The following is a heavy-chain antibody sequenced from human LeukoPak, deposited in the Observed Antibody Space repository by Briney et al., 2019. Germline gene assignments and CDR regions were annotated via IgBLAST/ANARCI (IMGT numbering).Heavy chain of an antibody. V-gene: IGHV3-23*01. Sequence: PGGSPRLSCAASGFTFSSYAMSWVRQAPGKGLEWVSIISGSGGSSNYADPVKGRFTISRDNSKSTLFLQMDSLRAEDTAVYYCAKKLAVGPTGGFDPWGQGTLVTVSS. J-gene: IGHJ5*02. D-gene: IGHD1-26*01. CDR2: ISGSGGSS. CDR3: AKKLAVGPTGGFDP. CDR1: GFTFSSYA.